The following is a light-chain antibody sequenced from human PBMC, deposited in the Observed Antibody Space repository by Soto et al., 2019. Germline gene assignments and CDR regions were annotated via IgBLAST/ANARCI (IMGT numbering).Light chain of an antibody. CDR3: TSFTSSGTGV. CDR2: EVN. V-gene: IGLV2-14*01. Sequence: QSALTQPASVSGSPGQSITIFCTGTTSDVGDYNYVSWYQQHPGKAPKLMVYEVNYRPSGVSFRFSGSKSGNTASLTISGLQAEDEADYYCTSFTSSGTGVFGGGTKLTVL. CDR1: TSDVGDYNY. J-gene: IGLJ3*02.